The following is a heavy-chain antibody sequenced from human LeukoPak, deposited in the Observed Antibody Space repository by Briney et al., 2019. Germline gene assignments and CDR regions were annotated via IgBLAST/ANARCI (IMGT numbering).Heavy chain of an antibody. J-gene: IGHJ4*02. D-gene: IGHD2-15*01. CDR2: ISAYNGNT. V-gene: IGHV1-18*01. CDR3: ARDRNCSGGSCYELGFDY. Sequence: ASVKVSCKASGGTFSSYGISWVRQAPGQGLEWMGWISAYNGNTNYAQKLQGRVTMTTDTSTSTAYMELRSLRSDDTAVYYCARDRNCSGGSCYELGFDYWGQGTLVTVSS. CDR1: GGTFSSYG.